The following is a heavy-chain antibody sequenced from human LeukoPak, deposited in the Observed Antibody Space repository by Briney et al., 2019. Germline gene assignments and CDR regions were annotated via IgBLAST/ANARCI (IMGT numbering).Heavy chain of an antibody. CDR2: ISYDGSNK. CDR3: ARDDSTGYSSSWFPRGSFFDY. J-gene: IGHJ4*02. CDR1: GFTFSSYA. D-gene: IGHD6-13*01. V-gene: IGHV3-30-3*01. Sequence: GGSLRLSCAASGFTFSSYAMHWVREAPGKGLEWVAVISYDGSNKYYADSVKGRFTISRDNSKNTLYLQMNSLRAEGTAVYYCARDDSTGYSSSWFPRGSFFDYWGQGTLVTVSS.